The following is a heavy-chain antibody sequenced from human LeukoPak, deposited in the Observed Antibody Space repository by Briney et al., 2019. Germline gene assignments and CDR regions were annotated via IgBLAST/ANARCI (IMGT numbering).Heavy chain of an antibody. CDR1: GFTFSSYA. Sequence: GGSLRLSCAASGFTFSSYAMSWVRQAPGKGLEWVSAISGSGGSTYYADSVKGRFTISRDNSKNTLYLQMNSLRAEDTAVYYCAKYVFWSGYPGYYFDYWGQGTLVTVSS. D-gene: IGHD3-3*01. CDR3: AKYVFWSGYPGYYFDY. V-gene: IGHV3-23*01. CDR2: ISGSGGST. J-gene: IGHJ4*02.